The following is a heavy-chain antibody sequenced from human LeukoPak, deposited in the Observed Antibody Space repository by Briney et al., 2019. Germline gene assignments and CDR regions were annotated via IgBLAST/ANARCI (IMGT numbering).Heavy chain of an antibody. J-gene: IGHJ5*02. CDR3: ARDRKGWYSSGWYPWFDP. V-gene: IGHV3-7*01. D-gene: IGHD6-19*01. CDR2: IKQDGSEK. Sequence: AGGSLRLYCAASGFTFSSYWMSWVRQAPGKGLEWVANIKQDGSEKYYVDSVKGRFTISRDNAKNSLYPQMNSLRAEDTAVYYCARDRKGWYSSGWYPWFDPWGQGTLVTVSS. CDR1: GFTFSSYW.